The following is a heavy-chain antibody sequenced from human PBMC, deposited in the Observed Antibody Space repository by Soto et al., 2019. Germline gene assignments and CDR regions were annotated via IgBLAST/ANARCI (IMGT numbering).Heavy chain of an antibody. CDR2: IWYDGSNK. CDR3: ARDLGYHASGNAGY. Sequence: QVQLVESGGGVVQPGRSLRLSCAASGFTFSSYGMHWVRQAPGKGLEWVAVIWYDGSNKYYADSVKGRFTISRDNSKNTLYLQMNSLRAEDTAVYYCARDLGYHASGNAGYWGQGTLVTVSS. D-gene: IGHD3-10*01. V-gene: IGHV3-33*01. J-gene: IGHJ4*02. CDR1: GFTFSSYG.